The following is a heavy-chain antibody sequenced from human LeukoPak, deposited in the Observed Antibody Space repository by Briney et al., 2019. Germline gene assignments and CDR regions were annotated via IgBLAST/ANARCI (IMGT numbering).Heavy chain of an antibody. Sequence: PGGSLRLSCAASGFTFSGYGMHWVRQAPGKGLEWVAVIWYDGSNKYYADSVKGRFTISRDNSKNTLYLQMNSLRAEDTAVYYCATDMAQQRPEYFQHWGQGTLVTVSS. CDR3: ATDMAQQRPEYFQH. D-gene: IGHD6-19*01. CDR1: GFTFSGYG. CDR2: IWYDGSNK. V-gene: IGHV3-33*01. J-gene: IGHJ1*01.